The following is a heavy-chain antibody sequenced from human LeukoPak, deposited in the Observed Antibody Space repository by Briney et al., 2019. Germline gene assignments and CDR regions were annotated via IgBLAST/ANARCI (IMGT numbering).Heavy chain of an antibody. CDR2: IIPILGIA. CDR3: ARDGDIAAAGFDY. CDR1: GGTFSSYA. V-gene: IGHV1-69*04. Sequence: SVKVPCKASGGTFSSYAISWVRQAPGQGLEWMGRIIPILGIANYAQKFQGRVTITADKSTSTAYMELSSLRSEDTAVYYCARDGDIAAAGFDYWGQGTLVTVSS. J-gene: IGHJ4*02. D-gene: IGHD6-13*01.